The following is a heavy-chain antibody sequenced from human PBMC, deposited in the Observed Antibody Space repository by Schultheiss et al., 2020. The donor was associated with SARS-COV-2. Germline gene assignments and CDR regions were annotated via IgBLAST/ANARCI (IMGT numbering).Heavy chain of an antibody. V-gene: IGHV4-34*01. CDR2: VYYSGST. CDR1: GGSFSGYY. D-gene: IGHD5-24*01. Sequence: GSLRLSCAVSGGSFSGYYWTWIRQTPGKGLEWIWSVYYSGSTYYNASLKSRVTISVDTSKNQFSLKLSSVTAADTAVYYCARDMADYYYGMDVWGQGTTVTVSS. J-gene: IGHJ6*02. CDR3: ARDMADYYYGMDV.